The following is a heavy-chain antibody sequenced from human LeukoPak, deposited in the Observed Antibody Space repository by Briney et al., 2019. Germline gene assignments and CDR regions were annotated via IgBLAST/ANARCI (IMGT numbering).Heavy chain of an antibody. V-gene: IGHV3-23*01. Sequence: PGGSLRLSCAASGFTFSSYAIIWVRQAPGKGLEWVSTISGSGGSTNYAASVKGRFTISRDNSKNTLYLQVNSLRAEDTAVYYCAKDGKKYGSTWDFDYWGQGTLVTVSS. J-gene: IGHJ4*02. D-gene: IGHD6-13*01. CDR3: AKDGKKYGSTWDFDY. CDR2: ISGSGGST. CDR1: GFTFSSYA.